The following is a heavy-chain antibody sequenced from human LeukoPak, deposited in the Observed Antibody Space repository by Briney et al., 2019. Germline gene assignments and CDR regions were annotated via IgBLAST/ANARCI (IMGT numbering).Heavy chain of an antibody. CDR1: DGSVWTGDYY. Sequence: PSETLSLTCTVSDGSVWTGDYYWGWIRQSPGKGLEWIGNVFYTGRTYYNPSLKSLATISVDTSRNQFSLRQNSVTAADTAVYYCARYRIYYYDSGSYPEGYFDYWGQGTLVTVSS. CDR2: VFYTGRT. CDR3: ARYRIYYYDSGSYPEGYFDY. V-gene: IGHV4-39*01. D-gene: IGHD3-22*01. J-gene: IGHJ4*02.